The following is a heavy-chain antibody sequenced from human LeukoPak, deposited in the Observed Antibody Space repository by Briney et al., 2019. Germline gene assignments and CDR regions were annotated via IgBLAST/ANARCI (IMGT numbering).Heavy chain of an antibody. Sequence: ASVKVSFKASGYTFTSYGIRWVRQAPGQGVEWMGWISAYNGNTNYAQKLQGRVTMTTDTSTSTAYMELRSLRSDDTAVYYCAREGIAADFDYWGQGTLVTVSS. J-gene: IGHJ4*02. CDR2: ISAYNGNT. V-gene: IGHV1-18*01. CDR1: GYTFTSYG. D-gene: IGHD6-13*01. CDR3: AREGIAADFDY.